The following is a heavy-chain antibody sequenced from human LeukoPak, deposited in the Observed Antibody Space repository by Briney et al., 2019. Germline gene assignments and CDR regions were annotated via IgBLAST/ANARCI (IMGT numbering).Heavy chain of an antibody. Sequence: GSLRLSCAASGFTFNNYAMNWVRQAPGKGLEWGSSISGGGETTYYADSAKGRFTISRDNSRNTLYLQMNSLRAEDTAVYDCARDYADYVGYFFFDYWGQGTLVTVSS. CDR1: GFTFNNYA. CDR2: ISGGGETT. V-gene: IGHV3-23*01. D-gene: IGHD4-17*01. J-gene: IGHJ4*02. CDR3: ARDYADYVGYFFFDY.